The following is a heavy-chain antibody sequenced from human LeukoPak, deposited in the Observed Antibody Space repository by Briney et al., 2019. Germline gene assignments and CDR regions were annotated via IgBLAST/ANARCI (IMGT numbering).Heavy chain of an antibody. CDR3: ARDAGITMVRGVIPYAFDI. CDR2: IYYSGST. Sequence: PSETLSLTCTVSGGSIRSYCWSWIRQPPGKGLEWIGFIYYSGSTNYNPSLKSRVTISVDTSKNQFSLKLSSVTAADTAVYYCARDAGITMVRGVIPYAFDIWGQGTMVTVSS. D-gene: IGHD3-10*01. J-gene: IGHJ3*02. V-gene: IGHV4-59*01. CDR1: GGSIRSYC.